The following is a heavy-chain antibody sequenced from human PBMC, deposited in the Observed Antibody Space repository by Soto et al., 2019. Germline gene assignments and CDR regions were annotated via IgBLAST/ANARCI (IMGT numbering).Heavy chain of an antibody. J-gene: IGHJ5*02. Sequence: QLQLQESGPGLVKPSETLSLTCTVSGGSISSSSYYWGWIRQPPGKGLEWIGSIYYSGSTYYNPSLKSRVTISVDTSKNQFSLKLSSVTAADTAVYYCARQEGQWLDPRLNWFDPWGQGTLVTVSS. V-gene: IGHV4-39*01. CDR2: IYYSGST. CDR1: GGSISSSSYY. D-gene: IGHD6-19*01. CDR3: ARQEGQWLDPRLNWFDP.